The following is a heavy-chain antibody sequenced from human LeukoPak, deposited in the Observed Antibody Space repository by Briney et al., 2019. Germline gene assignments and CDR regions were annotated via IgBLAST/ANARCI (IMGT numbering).Heavy chain of an antibody. CDR2: ISSSSSTI. CDR1: GLTVSSYS. V-gene: IGHV3-48*02. Sequence: GGSLRLSCAASGLTVSSYSMNWVRQAPGKGLEWVSYISSSSSTIYHADSVKGRFTISRDNAKNSLYLQMNSLRDEDTAVYYCARARASGRSGFDYWGQGTLVTVSS. CDR3: ARARASGRSGFDY. D-gene: IGHD2-15*01. J-gene: IGHJ4*02.